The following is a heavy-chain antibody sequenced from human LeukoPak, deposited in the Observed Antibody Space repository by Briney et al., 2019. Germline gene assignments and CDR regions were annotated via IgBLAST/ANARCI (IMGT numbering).Heavy chain of an antibody. Sequence: SETLSLTCTVSGGSISSGGYYWSWIRQPPGKGLEWIGYIYHSGSTYYNPSLKSRVTISVDTSKNQFSLKLSSVTAADTAVYYCANGWTPDAFDIWGQGTMVTVS. D-gene: IGHD3/OR15-3a*01. J-gene: IGHJ3*02. V-gene: IGHV4-30-2*01. CDR1: GGSISSGGYY. CDR3: ANGWTPDAFDI. CDR2: IYHSGST.